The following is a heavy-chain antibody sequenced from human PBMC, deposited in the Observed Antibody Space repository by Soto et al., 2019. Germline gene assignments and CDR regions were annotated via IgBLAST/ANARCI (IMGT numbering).Heavy chain of an antibody. CDR3: AYGSGSYFLVGYYYYGMDV. CDR2: ISYDGSNK. CDR1: GFTFSSYG. Sequence: GGSLRLSCAASGFTFSSYGMHWVRQAPGKGLEWVAVISYDGSNKYYADSVKGRLTISRDNSKNTLYLQMNSLRAEDTAVYYCAYGSGSYFLVGYYYYGMDVWGQGTTVTVSS. J-gene: IGHJ6*02. V-gene: IGHV3-30*03. D-gene: IGHD3-10*01.